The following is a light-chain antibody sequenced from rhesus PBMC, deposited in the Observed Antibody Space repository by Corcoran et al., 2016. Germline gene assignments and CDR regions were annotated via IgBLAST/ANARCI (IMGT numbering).Light chain of an antibody. CDR1: QSLLDSEDGNTY. V-gene: IGKV2-104*02. CDR3: MQALEFPWT. J-gene: IGKJ1*01. Sequence: DIVMTQTPLSLPVTPGEPASISCRSSQSLLDSEDGNTYLDWYLQKPGQSPQILIYEVSNRASGVPDRFSGRGSDTDFTLKISRVEAEDVGVYYCMQALEFPWTFGQGTKVEIK. CDR2: EVS.